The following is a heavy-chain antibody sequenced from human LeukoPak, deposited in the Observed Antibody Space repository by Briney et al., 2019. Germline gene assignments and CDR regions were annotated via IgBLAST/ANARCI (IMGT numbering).Heavy chain of an antibody. J-gene: IGHJ6*02. CDR2: ISAYNGNT. Sequence: ASVKVSCKASGYTFTSYGISWVRQAPGQGLEWMGWISAYNGNTNYAQKLQGRVTMTTDTSTSTAYMELRSLRSDDTAVYYCARAPLRTLTTVTTLPYGMDVWGQGTTVTVSS. V-gene: IGHV1-18*01. CDR1: GYTFTSYG. CDR3: ARAPLRTLTTVTTLPYGMDV. D-gene: IGHD4-17*01.